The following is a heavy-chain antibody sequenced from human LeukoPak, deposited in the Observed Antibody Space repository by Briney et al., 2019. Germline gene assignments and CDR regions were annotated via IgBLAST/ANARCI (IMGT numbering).Heavy chain of an antibody. CDR3: ARDPLDPRVAGWYFDL. J-gene: IGHJ2*01. D-gene: IGHD2-15*01. CDR1: GYSISSGYY. Sequence: PSETLSLTCTVSGYSISSGYYWGWIRQPPGKGLEWIGSIYHSGSTYYNPSLKSRVTISVDTSKNQFSLKLSSVTAADTAVYYCARDPLDPRVAGWYFDLWGRGTLVTVSS. CDR2: IYHSGST. V-gene: IGHV4-38-2*02.